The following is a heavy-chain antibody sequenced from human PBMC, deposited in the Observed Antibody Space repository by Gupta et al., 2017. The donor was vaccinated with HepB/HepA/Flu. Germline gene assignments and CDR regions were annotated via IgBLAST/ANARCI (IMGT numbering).Heavy chain of an antibody. J-gene: IGHJ5*02. V-gene: IGHV3-7*01. Sequence: EVQLEESGRGLVQPGGSLRLAWAASRFSCSNDWMNWVRQAPGKGLEWVANINQDGSVRRHVDSVKGRFTISRDNAKNSLYLQMSRLRDEDTAVYYCVRGGTSWGQGTLVTVSS. CDR3: VRGGTS. CDR1: RFSCSNDW. CDR2: INQDGSVR.